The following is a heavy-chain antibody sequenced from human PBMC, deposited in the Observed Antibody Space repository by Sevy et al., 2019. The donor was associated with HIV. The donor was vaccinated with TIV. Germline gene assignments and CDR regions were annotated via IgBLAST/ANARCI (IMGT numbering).Heavy chain of an antibody. CDR2: ISYDGSNK. CDR1: GFTFSSYA. CDR3: ARDMVYCTNGLCYPRYYYYGMDV. D-gene: IGHD2-8*01. V-gene: IGHV3-30-3*01. J-gene: IGHJ6*02. Sequence: GGSLRLSCAASGFTFSSYAMHWVRQAPGKGLEWVAVISYDGSNKYYADSVKGRFTISRDNSKNTLYLQMNSLRAEDTAVYYCARDMVYCTNGLCYPRYYYYGMDVWGQGTTVTVSS.